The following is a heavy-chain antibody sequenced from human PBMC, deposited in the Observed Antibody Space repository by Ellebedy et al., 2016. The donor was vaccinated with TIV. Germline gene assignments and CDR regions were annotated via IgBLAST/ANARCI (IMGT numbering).Heavy chain of an antibody. CDR1: GYIFSDYW. J-gene: IGHJ6*03. Sequence: GESLKISXRVSGYIFSDYWIGWVRQVPGKGLEWMGIIYPADSEVRYNPSFEGQVTISADRSITTAYLQWSSLKASYTAVYYCARSFWESFYSTYSYYVMDVWGKGTEVTVSS. CDR2: IYPADSEV. V-gene: IGHV5-51*01. D-gene: IGHD2/OR15-2a*01. CDR3: ARSFWESFYSTYSYYVMDV.